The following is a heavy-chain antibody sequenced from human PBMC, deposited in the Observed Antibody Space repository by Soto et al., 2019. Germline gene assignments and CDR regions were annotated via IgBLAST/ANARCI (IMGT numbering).Heavy chain of an antibody. Sequence: EVHLLESGGGLVHPGESLRLSCGASGFTFSSCVMTWVRQAPGKGLEWVSCITDSGTGTYYADSVKGRFTISRDNSKNTVYLQMNNLRVEDTGVYYCAKGLINGRWYAEDWGQGTLVTVSS. CDR2: ITDSGTGT. D-gene: IGHD6-13*01. CDR1: GFTFSSCV. CDR3: AKGLINGRWYAED. V-gene: IGHV3-23*01. J-gene: IGHJ4*02.